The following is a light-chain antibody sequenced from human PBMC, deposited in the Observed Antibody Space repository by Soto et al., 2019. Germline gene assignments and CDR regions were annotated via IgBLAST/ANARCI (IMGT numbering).Light chain of an antibody. V-gene: IGKV3-15*01. CDR2: GAF. CDR1: QSVTSSY. J-gene: IGKJ1*01. Sequence: EIVLTPSPGTLSLSPGERATLSCRASQSVTSSYLAWWQQKPGQAPRLLIYGAFTRATGIPARISGSGSGTEFTLTISSLQSEDVAVYYCQQYNNWPWTFGQGTKVDIK. CDR3: QQYNNWPWT.